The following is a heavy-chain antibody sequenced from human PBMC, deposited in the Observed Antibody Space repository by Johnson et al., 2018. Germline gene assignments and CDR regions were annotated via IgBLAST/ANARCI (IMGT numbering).Heavy chain of an antibody. CDR1: GFTFSSYA. D-gene: IGHD2-15*01. Sequence: VQLVQSGGGLVQPGGSLRLSCAASGFTFSSYAMSWVRQAPGKGLEWVSAISGSGGSTYYADSVKGRFTISRDNSKNTLYLQMNSLRAEDTAVYYCAKEVEIVVVVAATGAFDIWGQGTMVTVSS. CDR2: ISGSGGST. J-gene: IGHJ3*02. CDR3: AKEVEIVVVVAATGAFDI. V-gene: IGHV3-23*04.